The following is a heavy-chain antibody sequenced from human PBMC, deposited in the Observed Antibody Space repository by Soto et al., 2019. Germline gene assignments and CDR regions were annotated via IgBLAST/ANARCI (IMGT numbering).Heavy chain of an antibody. D-gene: IGHD6-13*01. J-gene: IGHJ6*02. Sequence: SVKVSCKASGGTFSSYAISWVRQAPGQGLEWMGGIIPIFGTANYAQKFQGRVTITADESTSTAYMELSSLRSEDTAVYYCARCYRSPMRAAAGTYYYYGMDGWGQGTTVIVA. CDR3: ARCYRSPMRAAAGTYYYYGMDG. V-gene: IGHV1-69*13. CDR2: IIPIFGTA. CDR1: GGTFSSYA.